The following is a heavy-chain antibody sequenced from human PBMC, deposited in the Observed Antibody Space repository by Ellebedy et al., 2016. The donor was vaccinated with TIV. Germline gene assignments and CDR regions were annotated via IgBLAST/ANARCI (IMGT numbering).Heavy chain of an antibody. CDR3: ARELAYYDILTGYYKGEAFDV. Sequence: GESLKISCAASGFSFSDYYMSWIRQVPGTGLEWLSYISSSGSDTNYADSVKGRFTISRDNAKTSLYLQMNSLRAEDTAVYYCARELAYYDILTGYYKGEAFDVWGKGTTVTVSS. CDR2: ISSSGSDT. CDR1: GFSFSDYY. V-gene: IGHV3-11*06. J-gene: IGHJ6*04. D-gene: IGHD3-9*01.